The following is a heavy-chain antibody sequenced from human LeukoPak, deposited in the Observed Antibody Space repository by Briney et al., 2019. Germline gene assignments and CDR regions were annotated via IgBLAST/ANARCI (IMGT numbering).Heavy chain of an antibody. V-gene: IGHV3-33*01. Sequence: PGGSLRLSCAASGFTFSTYGTHWVRQAPGKGLEWVAVIWFDGSNNYYADSVKGRVTISRDNSKNTLYLQMNSLRAEDTAVYYCARDIGGEAARPGGFDYWGQGTLVAVSS. J-gene: IGHJ4*02. CDR1: GFTFSTYG. CDR2: IWFDGSNN. D-gene: IGHD6-6*01. CDR3: ARDIGGEAARPGGFDY.